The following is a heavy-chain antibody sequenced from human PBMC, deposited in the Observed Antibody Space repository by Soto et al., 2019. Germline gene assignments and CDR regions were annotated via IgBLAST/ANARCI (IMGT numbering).Heavy chain of an antibody. CDR2: INHLETT. D-gene: IGHD1-26*01. J-gene: IGHJ4*02. Sequence: ASETLSLTCTVSGASITFGGYSWSWIRQTPGKGLEWIGYINHLETTFYNPSFESRLTLSIDRAKNQFSLKLHSMSAADRAVYFCARGGGSDSFDHWGQGILVTVSS. CDR3: ARGGGSDSFDH. V-gene: IGHV4-30-2*01. CDR1: GASITFGGYS.